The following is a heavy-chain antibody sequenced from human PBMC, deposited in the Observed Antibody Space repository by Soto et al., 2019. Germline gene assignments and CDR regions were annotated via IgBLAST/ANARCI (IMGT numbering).Heavy chain of an antibody. V-gene: IGHV3-48*01. CDR3: ARDLQYVGDPSYDYYYGMDV. D-gene: IGHD4-17*01. Sequence: GGSLRLSCAASGFTFSSYSMHWVRQAPGKGLEWVSYISTRSNSIYYGDSVRGRFTTSRDNARNTLYLQMNSLRAEDTAVYYCARDLQYVGDPSYDYYYGMDVWGQGTTVRVSS. CDR1: GFTFSSYS. CDR2: ISTRSNSI. J-gene: IGHJ6*01.